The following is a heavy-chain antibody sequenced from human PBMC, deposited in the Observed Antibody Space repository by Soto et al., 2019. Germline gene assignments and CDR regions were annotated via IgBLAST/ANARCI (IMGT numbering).Heavy chain of an antibody. CDR1: GFTFSDYY. CDR2: ISSSGSTI. CDR3: ASDPGSTVVPAAMGTVLAFDI. D-gene: IGHD2-2*01. V-gene: IGHV3-11*01. Sequence: GGSLRLSCAASGFTFSDYYMSWIRQAPGKGLEWVSYISSSGSTIYYADSVKGRFTISRDNAKNSLYLQMNSLRAEDTAVYYCASDPGSTVVPAAMGTVLAFDIWGQGTMVTVSS. J-gene: IGHJ3*02.